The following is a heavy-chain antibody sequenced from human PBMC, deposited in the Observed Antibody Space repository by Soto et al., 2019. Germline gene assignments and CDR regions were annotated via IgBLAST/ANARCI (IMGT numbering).Heavy chain of an antibody. J-gene: IGHJ4*02. D-gene: IGHD4-4*01. V-gene: IGHV1-8*01. CDR3: AIVDSNYFDY. CDR1: GYTFTSYD. CDR2: MNPNSGNT. Sequence: VASVKVSCKASGYTFTSYDINWVRQATGQGLEWMGWMNPNSGNTGYARKFQGRVTMTRNTSISTAYMELSSLRSEDTAVYYCAIVDSNYFDYWGQGTLVTVSS.